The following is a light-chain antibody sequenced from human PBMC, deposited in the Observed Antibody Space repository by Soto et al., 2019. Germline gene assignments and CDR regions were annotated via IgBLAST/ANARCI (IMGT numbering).Light chain of an antibody. V-gene: IGKV1-5*01. CDR1: QSISVW. J-gene: IGKJ1*01. Sequence: IHITHSPXTLSSXXXXXXXITXXASQSISVWLAWYQQKPGKAPKVLIWDASSLQRGVPSRFSGSGSGTEFTLTISSLQPDDFATYYCQHYNSYSEAFGQGTKVDIK. CDR2: DAS. CDR3: QHYNSYSEA.